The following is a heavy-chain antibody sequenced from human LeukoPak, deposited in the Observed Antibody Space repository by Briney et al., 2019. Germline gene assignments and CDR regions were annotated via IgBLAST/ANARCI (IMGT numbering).Heavy chain of an antibody. V-gene: IGHV3-30-3*01. CDR1: GFTFSVYW. CDR2: ISYDGSNK. D-gene: IGHD3-3*01. CDR3: ARDCSYDFWSGYSGGYFDY. Sequence: GGSLRLSCAASGFTFSVYWMHWVRQAPGKGLEWVAVISYDGSNKYYADSVKGRFTISRDNSKNTLYLQMNSLRAEDTAVYYCARDCSYDFWSGYSGGYFDYWGQGTLVTVSS. J-gene: IGHJ4*02.